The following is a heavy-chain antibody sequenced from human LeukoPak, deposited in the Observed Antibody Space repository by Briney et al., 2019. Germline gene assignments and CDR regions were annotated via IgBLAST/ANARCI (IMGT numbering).Heavy chain of an antibody. V-gene: IGHV3-9*01. Sequence: GRSLRLSCEASGFTFDDYGMNWVRQAPGKGLEWVSTISWNSARVGYVDSVKGRFTISRDNAKKTLYLQMNSLRPEDTALYYCAKDYGYSSSWYDYWGQGTLVTVSS. CDR2: ISWNSARV. CDR3: AKDYGYSSSWYDY. J-gene: IGHJ4*02. D-gene: IGHD6-13*01. CDR1: GFTFDDYG.